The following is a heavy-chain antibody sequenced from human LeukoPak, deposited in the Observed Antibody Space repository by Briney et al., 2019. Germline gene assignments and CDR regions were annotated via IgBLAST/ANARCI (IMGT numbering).Heavy chain of an antibody. J-gene: IGHJ4*02. D-gene: IGHD3-16*02. CDR1: GGSISSSNW. CDR2: FYHSGST. V-gene: IGHV4-4*02. CDR3: ARRTFGGVIAY. Sequence: SETLSLTCAVSGGSISSSNWWSWVRQPPGKGLEWIGEFYHSGSTNYSPSLKSRVTLSVDTSKNQFSLRLSSVTAADTAVYYCARRTFGGVIAYWGQGTLVTVSS.